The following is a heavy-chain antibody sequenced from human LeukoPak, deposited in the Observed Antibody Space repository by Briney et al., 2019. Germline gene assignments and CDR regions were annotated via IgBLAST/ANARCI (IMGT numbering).Heavy chain of an antibody. V-gene: IGHV3-21*01. CDR2: ISSGSTYI. D-gene: IGHD1-26*01. Sequence: GGSLRLSCAASGFTFSSYSMSWVRQAAGKGLEWVSSISSGSTYIYYADSMKGRFTISRDNAKNSLYLQMNTLRAEDTAVYYCARDRIYSGIYHDTFDIWGHGTMVTVSS. CDR1: GFTFSSYS. CDR3: ARDRIYSGIYHDTFDI. J-gene: IGHJ3*02.